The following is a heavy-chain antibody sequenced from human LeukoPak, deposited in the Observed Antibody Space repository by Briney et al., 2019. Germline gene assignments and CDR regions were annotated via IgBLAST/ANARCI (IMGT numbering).Heavy chain of an antibody. J-gene: IGHJ6*02. Sequence: QSGGSLRLSCAASGFIFSGFARSWVRQAPGKGLEWVSTITGSASGTYYADSVKGRFTIFRDNSKNTMFLQMNSLRAEDTAVYYCAKRPPYSDTWFVMDVWGQGTTVTVSS. D-gene: IGHD1-26*01. V-gene: IGHV3-23*01. CDR2: ITGSASGT. CDR1: GFIFSGFA. CDR3: AKRPPYSDTWFVMDV.